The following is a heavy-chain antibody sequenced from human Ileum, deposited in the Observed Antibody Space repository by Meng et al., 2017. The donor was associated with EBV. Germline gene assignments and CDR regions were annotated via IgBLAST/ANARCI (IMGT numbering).Heavy chain of an antibody. V-gene: IGHV1-3*01. CDR3: ARVERGVKFDK. J-gene: IGHJ4*01. CDR1: GYTFSNYA. Sequence: QVQILKSGAEMKKPGASVKLSCKASGYTFSNYAIHWVRQAPGQRPEWMGWINAENGNTKYSQKFQGRVTITRNTPASTVYMDVRSLRSEDTAVYFCARVERGVKFDKWGQGTLVTVSS. CDR2: INAENGNT. D-gene: IGHD2-21*01.